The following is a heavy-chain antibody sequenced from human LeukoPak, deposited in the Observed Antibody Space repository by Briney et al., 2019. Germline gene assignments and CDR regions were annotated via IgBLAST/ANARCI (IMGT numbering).Heavy chain of an antibody. CDR1: AGSISSSSHH. J-gene: IGHJ4*02. V-gene: IGHV3-23*01. Sequence: ETLSLTCAVSAGSISSSSHHWGWIRQSPGKGLEWVSAISGSGGSTYYADSVKGRFTISRDNSKNTLYLQMNSLRAEDTAVYYCAKAMGVVTAYYFDYWGQGTLVTVSS. CDR2: ISGSGGST. D-gene: IGHD2-21*02. CDR3: AKAMGVVTAYYFDY.